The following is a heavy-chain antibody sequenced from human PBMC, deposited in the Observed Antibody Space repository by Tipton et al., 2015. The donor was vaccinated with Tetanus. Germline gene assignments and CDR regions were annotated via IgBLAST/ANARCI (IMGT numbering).Heavy chain of an antibody. CDR2: ILYTGST. J-gene: IGHJ4*02. V-gene: IGHV4-31*03. CDR3: ARGSRSYFDP. Sequence: TLSLTCTVSGGPISSGGFYWSWIRQHPGKGLEWIGYILYTGSTYTTPSLKSRVTISVDTSTNLFSLNLTSVTAADTAVYYCARGSRSYFDPWGQGTLATVSS. CDR1: GGPISSGGFY.